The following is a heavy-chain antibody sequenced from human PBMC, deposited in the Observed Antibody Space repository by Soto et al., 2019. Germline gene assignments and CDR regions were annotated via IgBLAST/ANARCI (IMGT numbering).Heavy chain of an antibody. CDR1: GFTFKSYW. D-gene: IGHD2-15*01. CDR2: INGDGSST. CDR3: ARDLGYCAGGTCYTVLDY. J-gene: IGHJ4*02. Sequence: GGSLRLSCAASGFTFKSYWMHWVRQAPGKGLGWVSRINGDGSSTSYADSVKGRFTISRDNAKNSLYLQMNSLRADDTAVYYCARDLGYCAGGTCYTVLDYWGQGTLVTVSS. V-gene: IGHV3-74*01.